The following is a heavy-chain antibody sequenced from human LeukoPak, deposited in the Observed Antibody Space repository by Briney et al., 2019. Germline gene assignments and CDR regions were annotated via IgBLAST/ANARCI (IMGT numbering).Heavy chain of an antibody. V-gene: IGHV1-69*13. CDR2: IIPIFGTA. D-gene: IGHD3-22*01. Sequence: VKVSCKASGGTFSSYAISWVRQAPGQGLEWMGGIIPIFGTANYAQKFQGRVTITADESTSTAYMELSSLRSEDTAVYYCARGPSIGWYYYDSSGYYVFDYWGQGTLVTVSS. J-gene: IGHJ4*02. CDR3: ARGPSIGWYYYDSSGYYVFDY. CDR1: GGTFSSYA.